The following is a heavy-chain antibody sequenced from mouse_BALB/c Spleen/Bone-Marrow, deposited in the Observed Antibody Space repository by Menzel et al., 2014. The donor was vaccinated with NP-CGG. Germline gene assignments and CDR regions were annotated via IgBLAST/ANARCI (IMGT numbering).Heavy chain of an antibody. V-gene: IGHV3-1*02. CDR2: IHYSGYT. Sequence: EVKLMESGPDLVKPSQSLSLTCTVTGYSITSGYGWHWIRQFPGNKLEWMGYIHYSGYTDYNPSLKSRISITRDTSKNQFFLRLNSVTTEDTATYYCTRETAVVADFDYWGQGTTLTVSS. CDR3: TRETAVVADFDY. D-gene: IGHD1-1*01. J-gene: IGHJ2*01. CDR1: GYSITSGYG.